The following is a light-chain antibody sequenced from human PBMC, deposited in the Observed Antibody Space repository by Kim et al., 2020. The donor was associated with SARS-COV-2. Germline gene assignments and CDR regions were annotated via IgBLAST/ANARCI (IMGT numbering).Light chain of an antibody. Sequence: LSPGKSATLSCRASQSVPSNYLALYQQKSGQAPRLLIFRASSRAAGIPDRFSGSGSGTDFTLTISRLEPEDFAVYYCQQYDTSPYTFGQGTKLEI. CDR1: QSVPSNY. CDR2: RAS. J-gene: IGKJ2*01. CDR3: QQYDTSPYT. V-gene: IGKV3-20*01.